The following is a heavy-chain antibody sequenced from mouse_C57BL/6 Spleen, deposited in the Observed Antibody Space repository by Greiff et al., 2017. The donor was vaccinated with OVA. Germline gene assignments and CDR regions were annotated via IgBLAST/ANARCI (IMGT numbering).Heavy chain of an antibody. V-gene: IGHV1-59*01. Sequence: VQLQQPGAELVRPGTSVKLSCKASGYTFTSYWMHWVKQRPGQGLEWIGVIDPSDSYTNYNQKFKGKATLTVDTSSSTAYMQLSSLTSEDSAVYYCARHYYGSSYVYWGQGTTLTVSS. CDR2: IDPSDSYT. J-gene: IGHJ2*01. CDR1: GYTFTSYW. CDR3: ARHYYGSSYVY. D-gene: IGHD1-1*01.